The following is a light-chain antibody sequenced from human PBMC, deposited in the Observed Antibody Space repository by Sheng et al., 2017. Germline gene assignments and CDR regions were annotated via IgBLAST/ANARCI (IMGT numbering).Light chain of an antibody. CDR2: AAS. CDR1: QSISSY. J-gene: IGKJ4*01. Sequence: DIQMTQSPSSLSASVGDRVTITCRASQSISSYLSWYQQKPGKAPNLLIYAASSLQSGVPSRFSGSGSGTDFTLTISSLQPEDFATYYCQQSYNTPLTFGEGPRWRS. CDR3: QQSYNTPLT. V-gene: IGKV1-39*01.